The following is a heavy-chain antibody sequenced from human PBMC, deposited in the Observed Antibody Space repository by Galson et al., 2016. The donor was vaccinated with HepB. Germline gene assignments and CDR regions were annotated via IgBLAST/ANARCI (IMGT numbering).Heavy chain of an antibody. V-gene: IGHV1-18*01. Sequence: SVKVSCKASGYSFSRYEIAWVRQAPGEGLEWMGRIGAYNGNADYAQKFQGRVTMTTDTSASTAYMELRSLTYDDTAVYYCAREVVGGDYGYWGQGTLVTVSS. CDR1: GYSFSRYE. J-gene: IGHJ4*02. D-gene: IGHD4-17*01. CDR2: IGAYNGNA. CDR3: AREVVGGDYGY.